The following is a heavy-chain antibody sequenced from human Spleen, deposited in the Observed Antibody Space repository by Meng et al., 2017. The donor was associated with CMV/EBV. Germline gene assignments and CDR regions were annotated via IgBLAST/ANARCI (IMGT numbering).Heavy chain of an antibody. D-gene: IGHD2-2*01. Sequence: SGPTLVKPTETLTLTCTFSGLSLTTTGMRVMWIRQPPGKALEWLALIDWDDDKYYSTSLKTRLTISKDTSKNQVVLTMTNMDPVDTATYYCARILSTYYYYGMDVWGQGTTVTVSS. CDR1: GLSLTTTGMR. J-gene: IGHJ6*02. V-gene: IGHV2-70*01. CDR3: ARILSTYYYYGMDV. CDR2: IDWDDDK.